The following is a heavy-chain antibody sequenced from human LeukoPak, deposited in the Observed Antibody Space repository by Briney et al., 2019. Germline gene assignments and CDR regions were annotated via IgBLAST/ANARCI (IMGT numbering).Heavy chain of an antibody. CDR2: IIPIFGTA. CDR1: GYTFTSYA. CDR3: ARDPSWYFDY. V-gene: IGHV1-69*05. J-gene: IGHJ4*02. Sequence: ASVKVSCKASGYTFTSYAISWVRQAPGQGLEWMGRIIPIFGTANYAQMFQGRVTITTDESTSTAYMELSSLRSEDTAVYYCARDPSWYFDYWGQGTLVTVSS.